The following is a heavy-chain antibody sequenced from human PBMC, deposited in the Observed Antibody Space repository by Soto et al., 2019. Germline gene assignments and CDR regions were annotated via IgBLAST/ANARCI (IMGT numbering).Heavy chain of an antibody. D-gene: IGHD6-19*01. J-gene: IGHJ4*02. V-gene: IGHV1-18*01. CDR2: VSGYNDKT. Sequence: QAQLVQSGAELKKPGASVKVSCKASGYTFTNHGISWVRQAPGQGLEWVGWVSGYNDKTKSAQKFQGKFTITTDTSTNTAYMELRSLRSDVPAVYFCPRDFYPVAHSFESWGKGTLVTVPS. CDR1: GYTFTNHG. CDR3: PRDFYPVAHSFES.